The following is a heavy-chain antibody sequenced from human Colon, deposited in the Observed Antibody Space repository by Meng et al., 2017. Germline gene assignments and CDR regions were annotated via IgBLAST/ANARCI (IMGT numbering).Heavy chain of an antibody. J-gene: IGHJ4*02. CDR2: TYYRSEWQN. CDR1: GDSVSSNRAL. D-gene: IGHD6-19*01. CDR3: ARSGSSGWIDY. Sequence: QVQFQQPGPGLVKPPQTPSLTCAISGDSVSSNRALWHWVRQSPSRGLEWLGQTYYRSEWQNHYGVSVKSRITINADTSRNHFSLHLNSVTPEDTAMYYCARSGSSGWIDYWGQGTLVTVSS. V-gene: IGHV6-1*01.